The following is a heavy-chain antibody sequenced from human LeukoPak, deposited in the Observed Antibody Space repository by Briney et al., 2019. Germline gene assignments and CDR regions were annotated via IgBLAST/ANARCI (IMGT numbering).Heavy chain of an antibody. J-gene: IGHJ1*01. CDR3: AKMASSGRYYPEYFQH. D-gene: IGHD1-26*01. V-gene: IGHV3-23*01. CDR2: ISGSGGST. CDR1: GFTFSSYA. Sequence: PGGSLRLSCAASGFTFSSYAMSWVRQAPGKGLEWVSAISGSGGSTYYADSVKGRFTISRDNSKNTLYLQMNSLRAEDTAVYYCAKMASSGRYYPEYFQHWGQGTLVTVSS.